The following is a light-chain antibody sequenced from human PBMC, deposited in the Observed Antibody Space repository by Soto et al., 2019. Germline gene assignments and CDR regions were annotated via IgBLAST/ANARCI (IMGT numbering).Light chain of an antibody. J-gene: IGLJ1*01. V-gene: IGLV2-14*01. Sequence: SALTQPASVSGSPGQSITISCTGTSRDVGGYNYVSWYQQHPGKAPKLMIYEVSNRPSWVSNRFSGSKSGNTASLTISGLQAEDEAEYYCSPYTSCSTLYVFGTATKLTV. CDR1: SRDVGGYNY. CDR3: SPYTSCSTLYV. CDR2: EVS.